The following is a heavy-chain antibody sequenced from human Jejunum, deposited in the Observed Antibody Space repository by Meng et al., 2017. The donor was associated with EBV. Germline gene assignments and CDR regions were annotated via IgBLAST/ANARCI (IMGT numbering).Heavy chain of an antibody. V-gene: IGHV4-4*02. CDR3: ATSMSGYSYGYS. Sequence: QAPVQEPGPGLVWPSGTLSLTCAVPGASTSSSHWGSWVRQPPGEGLEWIGEIYYTGRTNYNPPLKSRVSMSIDKSKNQFSLNLNSVTVADTAVYYCATSMSGYSYGYSWGQGTLVTVSS. CDR1: GASTSSSHW. J-gene: IGHJ5*02. D-gene: IGHD5-12*01. CDR2: IYYTGRT.